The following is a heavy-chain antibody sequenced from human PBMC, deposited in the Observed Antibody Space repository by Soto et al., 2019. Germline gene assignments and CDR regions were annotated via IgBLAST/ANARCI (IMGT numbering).Heavy chain of an antibody. Sequence: QLQLQESGPGLVKPSETLSLTCTVSGVSVTISDYYWGWIRQPPGKGLEWIGSIHYSGSTYYNPSLKSRVTISGDTSKKQFSLKLTSVTAADAAVYYCAAHDSGGYYAEYWGQGTLVTVSA. V-gene: IGHV4-39*01. D-gene: IGHD3-22*01. CDR3: AAHDSGGYYAEY. CDR2: IHYSGST. CDR1: GVSVTISDYY. J-gene: IGHJ4*02.